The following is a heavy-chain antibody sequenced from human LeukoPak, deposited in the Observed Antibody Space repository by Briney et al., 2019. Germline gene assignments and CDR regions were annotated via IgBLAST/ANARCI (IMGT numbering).Heavy chain of an antibody. Sequence: PGGSLRLSCAASGFTFSDYYMSWIRQAPGKGLEWVSYISSSGSTIYYADSVKGRFTISRDNSKNTLYLQMNSLRAEDTALYYCVLGSHPSYYYYMDVWGKGTTVTVSS. J-gene: IGHJ6*03. D-gene: IGHD3-3*02. CDR3: VLGSHPSYYYYMDV. CDR2: ISSSGSTI. V-gene: IGHV3-11*01. CDR1: GFTFSDYY.